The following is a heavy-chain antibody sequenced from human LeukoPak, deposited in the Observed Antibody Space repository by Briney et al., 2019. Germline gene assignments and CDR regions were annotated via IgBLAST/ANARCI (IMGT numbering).Heavy chain of an antibody. CDR3: ARDIAVATGYHYHYGMDV. J-gene: IGHJ6*02. CDR1: GFTFNSYS. D-gene: IGHD6-19*01. CDR2: ISSSGFAI. V-gene: IGHV3-48*01. Sequence: GGSLGLSCAASGFTFNSYSMNWVRQAPGKGLEWVSYISSSGFAIYYADSVKGRFTISRDNAKNSLYLQMNSLRAEDTAVFYCARDIAVATGYHYHYGMDVWGQGTTVTVSS.